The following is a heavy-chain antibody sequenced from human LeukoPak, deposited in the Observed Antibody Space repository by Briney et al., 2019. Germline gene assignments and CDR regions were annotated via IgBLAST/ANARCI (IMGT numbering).Heavy chain of an antibody. J-gene: IGHJ4*02. Sequence: GGSLRLSCAASGFTFSSYWMSWVRQAPGKGLEWVANIKQDGSEKYYVDSVKGRFTISRDNAKNSLYLQMNSLRAEDTAVYYCARARGPGEYYYDSSGYYLDYWGQGTLVTVSS. CDR2: IKQDGSEK. CDR3: ARARGPGEYYYDSSGYYLDY. CDR1: GFTFSSYW. V-gene: IGHV3-7*03. D-gene: IGHD3-22*01.